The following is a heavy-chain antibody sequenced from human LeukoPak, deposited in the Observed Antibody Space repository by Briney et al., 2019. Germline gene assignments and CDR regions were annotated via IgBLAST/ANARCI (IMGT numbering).Heavy chain of an antibody. D-gene: IGHD3-16*01. Sequence: ASVTLSCTASGYTFTGYYMHCVRQAPGQGLEWMGWINPNSGGTNYAQKFQGRVTMTRDTSISTAYMELSRLRSDDTAVYYCATGFVDYAPAWGQGTLVTVSS. V-gene: IGHV1-2*02. CDR1: GYTFTGYY. J-gene: IGHJ5*02. CDR2: INPNSGGT. CDR3: ATGFVDYAPA.